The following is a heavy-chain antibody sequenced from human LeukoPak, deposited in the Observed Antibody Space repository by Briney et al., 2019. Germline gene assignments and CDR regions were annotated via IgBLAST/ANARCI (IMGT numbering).Heavy chain of an antibody. D-gene: IGHD2-2*01. CDR2: IYHSGST. CDR3: ARDYCTSTTCPNWFDP. Sequence: SETLSLTCAVSGGSISSSYWWSWIRQPPGKGLEWIGEIYHSGSTNYNLSLKSRVTISVDRSKNQFSLKLNSVTAADTAVYYCARDYCTSTTCPNWFDPWGQGTLVTVSS. J-gene: IGHJ5*02. CDR1: GGSISSSYW. V-gene: IGHV4-4*02.